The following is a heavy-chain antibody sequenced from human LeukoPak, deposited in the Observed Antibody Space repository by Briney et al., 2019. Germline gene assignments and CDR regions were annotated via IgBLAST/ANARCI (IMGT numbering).Heavy chain of an antibody. D-gene: IGHD3-10*01. V-gene: IGHV3-23*01. Sequence: GGSLRLSCAASGFTFSSYAMNWVRQAPGKGLEYVSGISDSGGDTYYAESVKGRFTISRDTSKNTLYLQMNTLRAEDTAVYYCAKGRDIMLRGLLISPFDNWGRGTLVTVSS. J-gene: IGHJ4*02. CDR3: AKGRDIMLRGLLISPFDN. CDR2: ISDSGGDT. CDR1: GFTFSSYA.